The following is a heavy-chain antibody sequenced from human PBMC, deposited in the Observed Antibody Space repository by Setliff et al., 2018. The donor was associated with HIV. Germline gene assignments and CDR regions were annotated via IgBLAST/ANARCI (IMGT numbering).Heavy chain of an antibody. V-gene: IGHV4-59*01. Sequence: KTSETLSLTCTVSGGSISNFYWTWIRQPPGKGLEWIGNVYYTGSTNYNPSLKSRITISIDTSKSQFSLKLTSVAAADTAVYYCARDSGGYNYGFAVGSFDYWGQGALVTVSS. CDR1: GGSISNFY. CDR3: ARDSGGYNYGFAVGSFDY. CDR2: VYYTGST. D-gene: IGHD5-18*01. J-gene: IGHJ4*02.